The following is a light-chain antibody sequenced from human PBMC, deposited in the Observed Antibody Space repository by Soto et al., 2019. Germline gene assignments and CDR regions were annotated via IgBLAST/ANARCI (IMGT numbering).Light chain of an antibody. CDR1: QDIKNF. Sequence: DIQMTQSPSSLSASVGDRVTITCRASQDIKNFLAWYQHKPGKPPRLLIYTASVLQSGVPSRFSGSGSGTDFTLTISSLQPEDFATYYCQKYDNAPHTFCQGTKLEIK. V-gene: IGKV1-27*01. CDR2: TAS. CDR3: QKYDNAPHT. J-gene: IGKJ2*01.